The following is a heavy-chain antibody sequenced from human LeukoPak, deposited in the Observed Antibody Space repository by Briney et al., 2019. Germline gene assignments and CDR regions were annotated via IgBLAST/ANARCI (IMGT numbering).Heavy chain of an antibody. CDR2: ISSSSSYI. V-gene: IGHV3-21*04. J-gene: IGHJ4*02. D-gene: IGHD4-17*01. CDR3: AKDYGYGDYFDY. Sequence: GGSLRLSCAASGFTFSSYSMNWVRQAPGKGLEWVSSISSSSSYIYYADSVKGRFTISRDKSKNTLYLQMNSLRAEDTAVYYCAKDYGYGDYFDYWGQGTLVTVSS. CDR1: GFTFSSYS.